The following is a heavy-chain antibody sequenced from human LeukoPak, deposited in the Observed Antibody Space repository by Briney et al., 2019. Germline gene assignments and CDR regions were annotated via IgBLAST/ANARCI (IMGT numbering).Heavy chain of an antibody. J-gene: IGHJ4*02. CDR1: GGSISSYY. Sequence: PSETLSLTCTVSGGSISSYYWSWIRQPPGEGLEWIGYIYYSGSTNYNPSLKSRVTISVDTSKNQFSLKLSSVTAADTAVYYCASLYYYDSSGYLDYWGQGTLVTVSS. CDR2: IYYSGST. CDR3: ASLYYYDSSGYLDY. V-gene: IGHV4-59*01. D-gene: IGHD3-22*01.